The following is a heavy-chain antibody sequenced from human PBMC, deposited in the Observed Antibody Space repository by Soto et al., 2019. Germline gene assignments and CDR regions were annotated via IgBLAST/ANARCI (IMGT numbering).Heavy chain of an antibody. D-gene: IGHD1-26*01. Sequence: QVQLVQSGAEVKKPWSSVKVSCKASGGTFSSYAISWVRQAPGQGLEWMGGIIPIFGTANYAQKFQGRVTITADESTSKAYMELSSLRSEDTAVYYCARHWGASSYYGMDVWGQGTTVTVSS. CDR2: IIPIFGTA. CDR1: GGTFSSYA. J-gene: IGHJ6*02. CDR3: ARHWGASSYYGMDV. V-gene: IGHV1-69*01.